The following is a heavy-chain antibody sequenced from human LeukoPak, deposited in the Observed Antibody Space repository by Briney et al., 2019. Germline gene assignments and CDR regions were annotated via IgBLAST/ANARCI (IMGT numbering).Heavy chain of an antibody. CDR1: GFTFNDYW. D-gene: IGHD3-16*01. Sequence: GGSLRLSCAASGFTFNDYWTSWVRQAPGRGLEWVANINQDGSENYYVDSMKGRFTSSRDSAKNSVYLQMNSLRAEDTAIYYCARSSWGSSTNSWGQGTLVTVSS. J-gene: IGHJ4*02. CDR3: ARSSWGSSTNS. V-gene: IGHV3-7*01. CDR2: INQDGSEN.